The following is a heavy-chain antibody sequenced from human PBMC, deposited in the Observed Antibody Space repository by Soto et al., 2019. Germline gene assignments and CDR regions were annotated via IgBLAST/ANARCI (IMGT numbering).Heavy chain of an antibody. CDR2: IKSDGTTT. CDR1: GFAFTTYW. Sequence: GGSLRLSCEASGFAFTTYWMHWVRQAPGKGLVWVSGIKSDGTTTTYADSVKGRFTISRDNAKNTLYLQMSSLSAEDTAVYYCVKEKSVMYSGYDAFDVWGQGTMVTVSS. V-gene: IGHV3-74*01. D-gene: IGHD5-12*01. CDR3: VKEKSVMYSGYDAFDV. J-gene: IGHJ3*01.